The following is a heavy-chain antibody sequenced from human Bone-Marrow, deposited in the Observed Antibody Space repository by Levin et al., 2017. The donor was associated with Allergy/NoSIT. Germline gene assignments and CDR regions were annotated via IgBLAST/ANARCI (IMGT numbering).Heavy chain of an antibody. CDR3: ARDVVSSWELPLYYFDY. Sequence: SGGSLRLSCAASGFTFSSYAMHWVRQAPGKGLEWVAVISYDGSNKYYADSVKGRFTISRDNSKNTLYLQMNSLRAEDTAVYYCARDVVSSWELPLYYFDYWGQGTLVTVSS. CDR1: GFTFSSYA. D-gene: IGHD1-26*01. J-gene: IGHJ4*02. CDR2: ISYDGSNK. V-gene: IGHV3-30-3*01.